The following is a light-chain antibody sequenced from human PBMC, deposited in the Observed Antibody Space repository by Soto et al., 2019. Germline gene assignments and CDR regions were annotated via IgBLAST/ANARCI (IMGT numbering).Light chain of an antibody. CDR2: EGI. V-gene: IGLV2-23*01. CDR1: SSGVGSYNL. CDR3: CSYAGSSTYV. Sequence: QSALTQPASVSGSPGQSITISCTGTSSGVGSYNLVSWYQQHPGKAPKLMIYEGIKRPSGVSNRFSGSKSGNTGSLTMSGIQAADEADHYCCSYAGSSTYVFGTGTQVTVL. J-gene: IGLJ1*01.